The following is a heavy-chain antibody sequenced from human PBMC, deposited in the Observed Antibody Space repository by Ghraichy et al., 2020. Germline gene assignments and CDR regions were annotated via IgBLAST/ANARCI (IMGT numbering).Heavy chain of an antibody. J-gene: IGHJ4*02. Sequence: GGSLRLSCAASGFTFSSYWMSWVRQAPGKGLEWVANIKQDGSEKYYVDSVKGRFTISRDNAKNSLYLQMNSLRAEDTAVYYCARALYYDYVWGSYRAYYFDYWGQGTLVTVSS. V-gene: IGHV3-7*04. CDR1: GFTFSSYW. CDR2: IKQDGSEK. CDR3: ARALYYDYVWGSYRAYYFDY. D-gene: IGHD3-16*02.